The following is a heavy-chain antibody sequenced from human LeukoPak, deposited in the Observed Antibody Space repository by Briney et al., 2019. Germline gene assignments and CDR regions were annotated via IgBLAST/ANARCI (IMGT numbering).Heavy chain of an antibody. D-gene: IGHD3-22*01. J-gene: IGHJ4*02. CDR3: AGVKGGMIVAYYFDY. V-gene: IGHV4-39*07. Sequence: PSETLSLTCTVSGGSISSSSYYWGWIRQPPGKGLEWIGSIHYSGSTYYNPSPKSRVTISVDTSKDQFSLKLSSVTAADTAVYYCAGVKGGMIVAYYFDYWGQGTLVTVSS. CDR2: IHYSGST. CDR1: GGSISSSSYY.